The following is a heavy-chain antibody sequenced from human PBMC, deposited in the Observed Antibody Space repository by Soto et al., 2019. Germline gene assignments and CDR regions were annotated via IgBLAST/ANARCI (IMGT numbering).Heavy chain of an antibody. D-gene: IGHD1-20*01. CDR3: GRGRYNWNY. Sequence: SETLSLTCAVYGGSFSGYYWSWIRQPPGKGLEWIGEINHSGSTNYNPSLKSRVTISVDTSKNQFSLKLSSVTAADTAVYYCGRGRYNWNYWGQGTLVTVSS. CDR2: INHSGST. J-gene: IGHJ4*02. CDR1: GGSFSGYY. V-gene: IGHV4-34*01.